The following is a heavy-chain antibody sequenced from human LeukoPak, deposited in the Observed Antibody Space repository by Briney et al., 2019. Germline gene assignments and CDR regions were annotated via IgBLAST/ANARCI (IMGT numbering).Heavy chain of an antibody. J-gene: IGHJ4*02. V-gene: IGHV4-59*01. CDR2: IYYSGST. D-gene: IGHD3-22*01. CDR3: ASGRYDSRGYCFDD. Sequence: SETLSLTCTVSGGSISSYYWSWIRQPPGKGLEWIGYIYYSGSTNYNPSLKSRVTISVDTSKNQFSLKLSSVTAADTAVYLYASGRYDSRGYCFDDWGQGTLVTVSS. CDR1: GGSISSYY.